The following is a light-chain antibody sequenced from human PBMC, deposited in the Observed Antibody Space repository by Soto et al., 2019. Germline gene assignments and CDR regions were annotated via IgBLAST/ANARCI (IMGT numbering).Light chain of an antibody. J-gene: IGKJ1*01. CDR3: QQRSNWPPTWT. CDR2: DAS. Sequence: EIVLTQSPATLSLSPGERATLSCRATQSVVSNLAWYQHKPGQPPRLLIYDASNRATGIPARFSGSGSGTDFTLTISSLEPEDFAVYYCQQRSNWPPTWTFGQGTKVEIK. V-gene: IGKV3-11*01. CDR1: QSVVSN.